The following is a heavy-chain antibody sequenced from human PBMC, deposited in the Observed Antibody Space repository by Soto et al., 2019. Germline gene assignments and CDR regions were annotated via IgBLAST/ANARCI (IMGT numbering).Heavy chain of an antibody. CDR1: TGSIRSTEYY. CDR2: IYYTGSA. Sequence: AFPLRYTGSTGSIRSTEYYWSWIRRPPGKGLEWIGYIYYTGSAYYNPSLKSRVTMSVDTSKNQFSLKVTSVTAADTAVYYCASGGSSNWFDPWGQGTLVTVS. D-gene: IGHD1-26*01. V-gene: IGHV4-30-4*08. J-gene: IGHJ5*02. CDR3: ASGGSSNWFDP.